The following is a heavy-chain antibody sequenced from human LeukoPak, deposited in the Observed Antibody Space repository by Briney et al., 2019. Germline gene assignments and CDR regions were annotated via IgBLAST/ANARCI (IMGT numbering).Heavy chain of an antibody. D-gene: IGHD6-13*01. J-gene: IGHJ4*02. CDR3: ARVWGLAVAGGEIEY. Sequence: PGGSLRLSCAASGFTFSSYSMNWVRQAPGKGLEWVSYISSSSTIYYADSVKGRFTISRDNAKNSLYLQMNSLRDEDTAVYYCARVWGLAVAGGEIEYWGQGTLVTVSS. CDR1: GFTFSSYS. V-gene: IGHV3-48*02. CDR2: ISSSSTI.